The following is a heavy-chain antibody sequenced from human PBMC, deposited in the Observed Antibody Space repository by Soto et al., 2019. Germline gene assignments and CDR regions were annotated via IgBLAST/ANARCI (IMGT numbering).Heavy chain of an antibody. CDR1: GFSFEDHA. J-gene: IGHJ4*02. Sequence: EVQLVESRGGLVEPGRSLRVSCAASGFSFEDHAMNWVRLVPGKGLEWVSGISANGAFVGYANSVKGRFTISRDNAKNSLFLQMSSLRREDTAVYYCTRDIFRTMTTVDYWGQGTLVTVSS. CDR2: ISANGAFV. D-gene: IGHD2-21*01. V-gene: IGHV3-9*01. CDR3: TRDIFRTMTTVDY.